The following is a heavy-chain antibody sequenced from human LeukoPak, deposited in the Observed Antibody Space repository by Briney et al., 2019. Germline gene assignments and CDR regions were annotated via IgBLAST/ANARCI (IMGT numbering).Heavy chain of an antibody. CDR3: AKIGPKPDFNI. Sequence: QPGASLLLSSAASGFTFSSYAMSWVRQPPGKGLEWVSAISGSGGSTYYADSVKGRFTISRDNSKNMLYLQMNRLRAEDTAVYYCAKIGPKPDFNIWGQGTMVTVSS. D-gene: IGHD1-14*01. V-gene: IGHV3-23*01. J-gene: IGHJ3*02. CDR2: ISGSGGST. CDR1: GFTFSSYA.